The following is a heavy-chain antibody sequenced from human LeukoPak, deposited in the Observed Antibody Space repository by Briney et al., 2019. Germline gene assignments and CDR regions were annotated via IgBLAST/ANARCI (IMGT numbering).Heavy chain of an antibody. Sequence: GGSLRLSCVASGFTFSNYWMHWVRQAPEKGLVWVSKINRDGSGPDYADSVKGRFTISRDNAKNTLYLQMNSLRAEDKAVYYCARDVYGLGDYWGQGTLVTVSS. CDR1: GFTFSNYW. CDR2: INRDGSGP. D-gene: IGHD1-14*01. J-gene: IGHJ4*02. V-gene: IGHV3-74*01. CDR3: ARDVYGLGDY.